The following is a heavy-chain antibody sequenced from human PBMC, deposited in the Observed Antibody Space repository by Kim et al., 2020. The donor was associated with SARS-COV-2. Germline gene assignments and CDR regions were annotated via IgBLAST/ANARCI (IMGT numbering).Heavy chain of an antibody. CDR3: ARGVLWIQESYGMDV. CDR2: IYYSGST. Sequence: SETLSLTCTVSGGSISSYYWSWIRQPPGKGLEWIGYIYYSGSTNYNPSLKSRVTISVDTSKNQFSLKLSSVTAADTAVYYCARGVLWIQESYGMDVWGQGTTVTVSS. V-gene: IGHV4-59*01. CDR1: GGSISSYY. J-gene: IGHJ6*02. D-gene: IGHD5-18*01.